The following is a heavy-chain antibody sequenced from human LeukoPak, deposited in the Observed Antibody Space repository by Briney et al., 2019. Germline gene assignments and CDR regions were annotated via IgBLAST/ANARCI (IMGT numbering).Heavy chain of an antibody. D-gene: IGHD5-18*01. CDR3: ARGRGYTAMVDY. CDR2: IYYSGST. CDR1: GGSISSYY. V-gene: IGHV4-59*01. Sequence: SETLSLTCTASGGSISSYYWSWIRQPPGKGLEWIGYIYYSGSTNYNPSLKSRVTISVDTSKNQFSLKLSSVTAADTAVYYCARGRGYTAMVDYWGQGTLVTVSS. J-gene: IGHJ4*02.